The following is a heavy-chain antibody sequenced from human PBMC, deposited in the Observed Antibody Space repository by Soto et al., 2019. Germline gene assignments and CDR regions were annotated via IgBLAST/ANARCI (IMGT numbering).Heavy chain of an antibody. CDR2: FDPEDGEI. CDR3: VAGGTRWLLSPFDY. V-gene: IGHV1-24*01. Sequence: QVQLVQSGAEVKKPGASVKVSCRISGHTLTELSVHWVRQAPGKGLEWRGCFDPEDGEIIHAQKFQGRVTMTEDTSADSAYMEVSSLTSEDTAVYYCVAGGTRWLLSPFDYWGPGTLVTVSS. CDR1: GHTLTELS. J-gene: IGHJ4*02. D-gene: IGHD1-1*01.